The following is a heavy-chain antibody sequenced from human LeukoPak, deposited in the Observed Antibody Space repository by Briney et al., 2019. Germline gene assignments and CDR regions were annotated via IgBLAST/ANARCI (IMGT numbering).Heavy chain of an antibody. D-gene: IGHD6-19*01. CDR3: VRVGSGATRADTLDL. V-gene: IGHV3-21*01. J-gene: IGHJ3*01. CDR2: IGAAGSHI. CDR1: GFTFSAYS. Sequence: GGSLRLSCAASGFTFSAYSMNWVRQAPGEGLEWDSSIGAAGSHIYYADSMKGRFTISRDNAKSSLFLQMNSLRAEDTGIYYCVRVGSGATRADTLDLWGQGTMVTVSS.